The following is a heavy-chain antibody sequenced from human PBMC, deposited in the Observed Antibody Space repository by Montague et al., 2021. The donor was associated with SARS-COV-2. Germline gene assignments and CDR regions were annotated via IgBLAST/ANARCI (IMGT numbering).Heavy chain of an antibody. CDR3: ARGSPKIGGFDL. V-gene: IGHV1-18*01. Sequence: SVKVSCKASDYTFSSYGITWVRQAPGQGLEWPGWISAYNGDINYAQNLQGRVTVTTATSAMTAYMELRSLRFDDTAMYYCARGSPKIGGFDLWGQGTMVTVSS. CDR1: DYTFSSYG. CDR2: ISAYNGDI. D-gene: IGHD3-22*01. J-gene: IGHJ3*01.